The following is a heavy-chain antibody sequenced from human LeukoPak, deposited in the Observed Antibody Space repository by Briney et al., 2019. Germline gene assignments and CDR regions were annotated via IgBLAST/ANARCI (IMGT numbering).Heavy chain of an antibody. D-gene: IGHD6-13*01. J-gene: IGHJ4*02. V-gene: IGHV1-2*02. CDR1: GYTFTGYY. Sequence: ASVKVSCKASGYTFTGYYMHWVRQAPGQGLEWMGWINPNSGGTNYAQKFQGRVTMTRDTSISTAYMELSRLRSDDAAVYYCARDQGSLTRSWYTGYWGQGTQVTVSS. CDR2: INPNSGGT. CDR3: ARDQGSLTRSWYTGY.